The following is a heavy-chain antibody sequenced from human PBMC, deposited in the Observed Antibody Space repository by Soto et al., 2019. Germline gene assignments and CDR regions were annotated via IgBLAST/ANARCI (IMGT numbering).Heavy chain of an antibody. CDR3: ARGPRPGYSSSWYPVGAANWFDP. Sequence: PSPTLSLTCAISGDSVSSNSAAWNWIRQPPSRGLEWLGRTYYRSKWYNDYAVSVKSRITINPDTSKNQFSLQLNSVTPEDTAVYYCARGPRPGYSSSWYPVGAANWFDPWGQGTLVTVSS. V-gene: IGHV6-1*01. CDR1: GDSVSSNSAA. D-gene: IGHD6-13*01. J-gene: IGHJ5*02. CDR2: TYYRSKWYN.